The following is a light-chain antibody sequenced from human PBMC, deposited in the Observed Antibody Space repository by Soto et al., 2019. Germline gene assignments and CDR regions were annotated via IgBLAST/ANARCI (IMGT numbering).Light chain of an antibody. CDR1: QSVSSY. J-gene: IGKJ1*01. V-gene: IGKV3-11*01. Sequence: EIVLTQSPATLSLSPGERATLSCRASQSVSSYLAWYQQKPGQAPRLLIYDASNRATGIPARFSGSGSGTDFTLTISRLEPEDFAVYHCQQYGTSPWTFGQGTKVEIK. CDR3: QQYGTSPWT. CDR2: DAS.